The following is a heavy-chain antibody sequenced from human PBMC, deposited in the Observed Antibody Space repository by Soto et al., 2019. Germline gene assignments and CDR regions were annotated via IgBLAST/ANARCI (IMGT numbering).Heavy chain of an antibody. V-gene: IGHV4-59*01. CDR3: ARDCRAVATEYYYYYMDV. Sequence: KTSETLSLTCTVSGGSISSYYWSWIRQPPGKGLEWIGYIYYSGSTNYNPSLKSRVTISVDTSKNQFSLKLSSVTAADTAVYYCARDCRAVATEYYYYYMDVWGKGTTVTVSS. J-gene: IGHJ6*03. CDR2: IYYSGST. D-gene: IGHD6-19*01. CDR1: GGSISSYY.